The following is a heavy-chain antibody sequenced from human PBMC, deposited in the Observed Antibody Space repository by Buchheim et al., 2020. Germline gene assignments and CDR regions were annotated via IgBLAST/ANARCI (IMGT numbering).Heavy chain of an antibody. D-gene: IGHD5-12*01. CDR1: GFTFSSYS. CDR3: ARADSGYDFFPSYYYGMDV. V-gene: IGHV3-21*01. J-gene: IGHJ6*02. Sequence: EVQLVESGGGLVKPGGSLRLSCAASGFTFSSYSMNWVRQAPGKGLEWVSSISSSSSYIYYADSVKGRFTISRDNAKNSLYLQMNSLRAEDTAVYYCARADSGYDFFPSYYYGMDVWGQGTT. CDR2: ISSSSSYI.